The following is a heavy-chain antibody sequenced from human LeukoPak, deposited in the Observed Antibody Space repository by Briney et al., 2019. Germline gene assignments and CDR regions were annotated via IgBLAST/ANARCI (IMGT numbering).Heavy chain of an antibody. V-gene: IGHV3-53*01. Sequence: GGSLRLSCAASGFTVSGSYMSWVRQAPGKGLEWVSVIYSGGSAYYGDSVKGRFTISRDNSKNTLYLQMNTLRAEDTAVYYCARGRGNDYVRGDPRAYFDYWGQGTLVTVSS. CDR2: IYSGGSA. J-gene: IGHJ4*02. D-gene: IGHD3-10*02. CDR1: GFTVSGSY. CDR3: ARGRGNDYVRGDPRAYFDY.